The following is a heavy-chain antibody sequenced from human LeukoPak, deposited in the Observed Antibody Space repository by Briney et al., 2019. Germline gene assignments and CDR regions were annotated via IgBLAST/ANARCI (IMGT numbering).Heavy chain of an antibody. V-gene: IGHV1-46*01. CDR2: INPSGGST. CDR1: GYTFTSYY. J-gene: IGHJ1*01. D-gene: IGHD6-13*01. CDR3: ARGEAAGPLLQH. Sequence: ASVKVSCKASGYTFTSYYMHWVRQAPGQGLEYMGIINPSGGSTSYAQKFQGRVTKTRDTSTSTVYMELSSLRSEDTAVYYCARGEAAGPLLQHWGQGTQVTVSS.